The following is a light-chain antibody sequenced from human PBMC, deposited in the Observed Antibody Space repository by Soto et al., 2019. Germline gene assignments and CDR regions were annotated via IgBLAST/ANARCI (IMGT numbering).Light chain of an antibody. CDR1: QSIRSER. CDR2: DAS. V-gene: IGKV3-20*01. CDR3: QEYDGAPIT. J-gene: IGKJ5*01. Sequence: EIVLTQSPGSLSFSPGEGATLSWRASQSIRSERLAWYQQKPGQAPRLVIFDASNRASGMPERFSGSGSGTAFTLTIARLEPEDFAVYYCQEYDGAPITFGLGTRLEIK.